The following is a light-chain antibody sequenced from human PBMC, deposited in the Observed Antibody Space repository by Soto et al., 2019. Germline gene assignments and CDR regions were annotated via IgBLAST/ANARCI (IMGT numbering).Light chain of an antibody. CDR2: LNSDGSH. V-gene: IGLV4-69*01. CDR3: QTWGTGTRGV. J-gene: IGLJ3*02. Sequence: QLVLTQSPSASASLGASVKLTCTLSSGHSSYAIAWHQQQPEKGPRYLMKLNSDGSHNKGDGIPDRFSGSSSGAERYLTISSLQSEDEADYYCQTWGTGTRGVFGGGTKLTFL. CDR1: SGHSSYA.